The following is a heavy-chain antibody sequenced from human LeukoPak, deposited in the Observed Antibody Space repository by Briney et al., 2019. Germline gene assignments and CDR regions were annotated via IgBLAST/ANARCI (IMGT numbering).Heavy chain of an antibody. V-gene: IGHV1-2*02. Sequence: ASVKVSCKASGYTFTGHYMHWVRQAPGQRLEWMGWISPSSGDTDYSQRFQGRVTMTRDTSISTAYMELSRLRSDDTAVYYCARAAIAVAGDYHYHYMDVWGKGTTVTVSS. D-gene: IGHD6-19*01. CDR2: ISPSSGDT. CDR3: ARAAIAVAGDYHYHYMDV. CDR1: GYTFTGHY. J-gene: IGHJ6*03.